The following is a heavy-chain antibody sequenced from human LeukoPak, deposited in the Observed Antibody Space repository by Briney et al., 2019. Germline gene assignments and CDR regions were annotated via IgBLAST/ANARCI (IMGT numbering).Heavy chain of an antibody. D-gene: IGHD6-13*01. CDR1: GGXISYYW. Sequence: PSETLSLTCTVSGGXISYYWCSWIRQPPGKGLEWIGYVFDSGGTNYNPSLKGRVTISVDTSKKQFSLKLSSVTAADTAVYYCARGYSSSWNYFDYWGQGTLVTVSS. CDR3: ARGYSSSWNYFDY. CDR2: VFDSGGT. J-gene: IGHJ4*02. V-gene: IGHV4-59*01.